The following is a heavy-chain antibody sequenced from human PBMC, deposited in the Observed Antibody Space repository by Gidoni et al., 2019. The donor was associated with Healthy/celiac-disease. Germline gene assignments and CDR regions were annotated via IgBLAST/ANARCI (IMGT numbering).Heavy chain of an antibody. J-gene: IGHJ6*03. V-gene: IGHV2-26*01. Sequence: QVTLKESGPVLVKPTETLTLTFTVSGFSLSNARMGVSWIRQPPGKALEWLAHIFSNDEKSYSTSLKSRLTISKDTSKSQVVLTMTNMDPVDTATYYCARILFGVVIGPSNPYYYYMDVWGKGTTVTVSS. CDR2: IFSNDEK. CDR3: ARILFGVVIGPSNPYYYYMDV. D-gene: IGHD3-3*01. CDR1: GFSLSNARMG.